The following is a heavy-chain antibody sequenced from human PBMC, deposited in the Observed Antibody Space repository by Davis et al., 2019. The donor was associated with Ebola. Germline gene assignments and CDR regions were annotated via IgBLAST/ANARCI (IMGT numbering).Heavy chain of an antibody. CDR2: IKQDGSEK. D-gene: IGHD3-3*01. CDR1: GFTFSSYW. Sequence: GESLKISCAASGFTFSSYWMHWVRQAPGKGLEWVANIKQDGSEKYYVDSVKGRFTISRDNAKNSLYLQMNSLRAEDTAVYYCARSRFWSGYYFDYWGQGTLVTVSS. V-gene: IGHV3-7*03. CDR3: ARSRFWSGYYFDY. J-gene: IGHJ4*02.